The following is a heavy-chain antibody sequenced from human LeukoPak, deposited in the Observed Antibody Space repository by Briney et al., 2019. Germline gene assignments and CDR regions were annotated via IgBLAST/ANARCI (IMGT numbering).Heavy chain of an antibody. Sequence: SETLSLTCTVSGGSMRSYYWSWIRQPAEKGLEWIGRIYISGSTNYNPSLKSRVTMSVDTSKNQFSLKLSSVTAADTAVYYCARAPEFSSGWLLDSWGQGTLVTVSS. J-gene: IGHJ4*02. V-gene: IGHV4-4*07. D-gene: IGHD6-19*01. CDR1: GGSMRSYY. CDR3: ARAPEFSSGWLLDS. CDR2: IYISGST.